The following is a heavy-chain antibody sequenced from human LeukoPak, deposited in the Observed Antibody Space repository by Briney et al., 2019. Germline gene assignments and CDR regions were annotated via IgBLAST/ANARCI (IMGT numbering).Heavy chain of an antibody. D-gene: IGHD5-18*01. J-gene: IGHJ4*02. V-gene: IGHV1-18*01. Sequence: ASVKVSCKASGYTFTSYGISWVRQAPGQGLEWMGWISAYNGNINYAQKLQGRVTMTTDTSTSTAYMELRSLRSDDTAVYYCARDTVLVGYFDYWGQGTLVTVSS. CDR1: GYTFTSYG. CDR2: ISAYNGNI. CDR3: ARDTVLVGYFDY.